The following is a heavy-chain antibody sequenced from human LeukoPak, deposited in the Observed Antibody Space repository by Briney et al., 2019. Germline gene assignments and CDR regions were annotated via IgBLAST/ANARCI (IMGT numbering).Heavy chain of an antibody. V-gene: IGHV1-2*02. CDR1: GYTFTGYY. Sequence: GASVKVSCKASGYTFTGYYKHWVRQAPGQGLEWMGWINPNSGGTNYAQKFQGRVTMTRDTSISTAYMELSRLRSDDTAVYYCARDLIERDGYNSWGQGTLVTVSS. J-gene: IGHJ4*02. D-gene: IGHD5-24*01. CDR3: ARDLIERDGYNS. CDR2: INPNSGGT.